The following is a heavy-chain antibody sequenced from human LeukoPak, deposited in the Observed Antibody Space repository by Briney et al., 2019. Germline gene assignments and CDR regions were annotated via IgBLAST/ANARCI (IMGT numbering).Heavy chain of an antibody. Sequence: GGSLRLSCAASEFTFSSYSMNWVRQAPGKGLEWVSSISSSSSYIYYADSVKVRFTISRDNAKNSLYLQMNSLRAEDTAVYYCARDRPNPLWFGELPISYFDYWGQGTLVTVSS. V-gene: IGHV3-21*01. CDR3: ARDRPNPLWFGELPISYFDY. CDR1: EFTFSSYS. D-gene: IGHD3-10*01. CDR2: ISSSSSYI. J-gene: IGHJ4*02.